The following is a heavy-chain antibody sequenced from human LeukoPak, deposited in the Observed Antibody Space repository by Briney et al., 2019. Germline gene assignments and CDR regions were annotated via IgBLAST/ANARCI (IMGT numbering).Heavy chain of an antibody. D-gene: IGHD3-22*01. CDR1: GDSVSSNSAA. V-gene: IGHV6-1*01. CDR3: ARDFHRRYYDSSGYNAFDI. Sequence: SQTLSLTCAISGDSVSSNSAAWNWIRQSPSRGLEWLGRTYYRSKWYNDYAVSVKSRITINPDTSKNQFSLQLNSVTPEDTAVCYCARDFHRRYYDSSGYNAFDIWGQGTMVTVSS. CDR2: TYYRSKWYN. J-gene: IGHJ3*02.